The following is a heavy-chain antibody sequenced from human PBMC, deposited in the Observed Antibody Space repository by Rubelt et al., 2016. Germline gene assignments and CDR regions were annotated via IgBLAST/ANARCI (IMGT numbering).Heavy chain of an antibody. CDR3: AREGVYSGHANA. D-gene: IGHD5-12*01. J-gene: IGHJ5*02. Sequence: GESGGGLVQPGGSLRLSCAASGFTVGNNFMNWVRQAPGKGLEWVSLIYSGGDTYYADSVKGRFTISRDNSKNTLYLQMNSLRAEDTAVYYCAREGVYSGHANAWGQGTLVTVSS. CDR1: GFTVGNNF. V-gene: IGHV3-66*01. CDR2: IYSGGDT.